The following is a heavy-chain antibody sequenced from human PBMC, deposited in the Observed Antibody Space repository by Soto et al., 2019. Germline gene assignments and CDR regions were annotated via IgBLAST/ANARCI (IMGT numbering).Heavy chain of an antibody. CDR3: AKYCSSTSCYAWERYFDY. D-gene: IGHD2-2*01. CDR2: ISGSGGST. V-gene: IGHV3-23*01. Sequence: EVQLLESGGGLVQPGGSLRLSCAASGFTFSSYAMSWVRQAPGKGLEWVSAISGSGGSTYYADSVKGRFTISRDNSKNTLYLQMNSLRAEDTAVYYCAKYCSSTSCYAWERYFDYWGQGTLVTVSS. J-gene: IGHJ4*02. CDR1: GFTFSSYA.